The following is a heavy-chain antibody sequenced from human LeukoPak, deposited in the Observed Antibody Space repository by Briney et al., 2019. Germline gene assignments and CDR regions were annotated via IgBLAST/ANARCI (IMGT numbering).Heavy chain of an antibody. CDR3: ARTHSSGYYHFDY. CDR2: IYYSGST. V-gene: IGHV4-59*01. Sequence: SETLSLTCTVSSGSISSYYWSWIRQPPGKGLEWIGYIYYSGSTNYNPSLKSRVTISVDTSKNQFSLKLSSVTAADTAVYYCARTHSSGYYHFDYWGQGTLVTVSS. CDR1: SGSISSYY. J-gene: IGHJ4*02. D-gene: IGHD3-22*01.